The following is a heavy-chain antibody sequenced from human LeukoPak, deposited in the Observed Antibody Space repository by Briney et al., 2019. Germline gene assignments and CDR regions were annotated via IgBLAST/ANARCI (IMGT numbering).Heavy chain of an antibody. D-gene: IGHD6-19*01. CDR3: ASSQWLPTRQSDAFDI. V-gene: IGHV1-2*02. Sequence: ASVKVSCKASGYTFTGYYMHWVRQAPGQGLEWMGWINPNSGGTNYAQKFQGRVTMTRDTSISTAYMELSRLRSDGTAVYYCASSQWLPTRQSDAFDIWGQGTMVTVSS. CDR1: GYTFTGYY. J-gene: IGHJ3*02. CDR2: INPNSGGT.